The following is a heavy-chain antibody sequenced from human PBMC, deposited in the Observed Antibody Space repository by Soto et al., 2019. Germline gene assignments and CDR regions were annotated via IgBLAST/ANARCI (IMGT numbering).Heavy chain of an antibody. CDR3: ARRIPFYSSGDYYYYGMDV. V-gene: IGHV4-59*01. CDR2: IYYSGST. J-gene: IGHJ6*02. D-gene: IGHD6-19*01. CDR1: GGSISSYY. Sequence: QVQLQESGPGLVKPSETLSLTCTVSGGSISSYYWRWIRQPPGKGLEWIGYIYYSGSTNYNPSLKSRVTISVDTSKNQFSLKLSSVTAADTAVYYCARRIPFYSSGDYYYYGMDVWGQGTTVTVSS.